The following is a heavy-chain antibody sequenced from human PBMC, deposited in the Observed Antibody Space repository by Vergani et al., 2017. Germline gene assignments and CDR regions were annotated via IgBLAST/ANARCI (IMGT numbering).Heavy chain of an antibody. CDR3: AKHYYYYYYMDV. CDR1: GFTFSSYG. J-gene: IGHJ6*03. V-gene: IGHV3-33*06. Sequence: QVQLVESGGGVVQPGRSLRLSCAASGFTFSSYGMHWVRQAPGKGLEWVAVIWYDGSNKYYADSVKGRFTISRDNSKNTLYLQMNSLRAEDTAVYYCAKHYYYYYYMDVWGKGTTVTVSS. CDR2: IWYDGSNK.